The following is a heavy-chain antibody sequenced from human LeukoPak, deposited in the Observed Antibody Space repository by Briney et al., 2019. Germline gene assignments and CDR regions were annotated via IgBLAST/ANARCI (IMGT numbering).Heavy chain of an antibody. V-gene: IGHV3-7*03. D-gene: IGHD2-15*01. J-gene: IGHJ4*02. CDR2: IKQDGSEK. Sequence: GGSLRLSCAASGFTFSSYWMSWVRQAPGKGLEWVANIKQDGSEKYYVDSVKGRFTISRDNAKNSLYLQMNSLRAEDTAVYYCARDGYCSGGSCYWFDYWGQGTLVTVSS. CDR1: GFTFSSYW. CDR3: ARDGYCSGGSCYWFDY.